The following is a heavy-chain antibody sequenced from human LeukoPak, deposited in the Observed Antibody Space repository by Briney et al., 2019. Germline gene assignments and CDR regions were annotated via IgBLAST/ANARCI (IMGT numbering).Heavy chain of an antibody. CDR1: GFTFSNAW. J-gene: IGHJ4*02. CDR3: ASAGYYYGSGVDY. D-gene: IGHD3-10*01. Sequence: GGSLRLSCAASGFTFSNAWMTWVRQAPGKGLEWVANIKQDESEIHYVDSVKGRFTISRDNARNSLYLQMNSLRAEDTAVYYCASAGYYYGSGVDYWGQGTLVTVSS. V-gene: IGHV3-7*01. CDR2: IKQDESEI.